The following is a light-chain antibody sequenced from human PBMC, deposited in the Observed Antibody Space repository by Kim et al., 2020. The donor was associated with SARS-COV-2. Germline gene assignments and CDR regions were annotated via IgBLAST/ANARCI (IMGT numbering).Light chain of an antibody. CDR1: QTVTSNY. CDR2: GAS. V-gene: IGKV3-20*01. CDR3: QQYGRT. Sequence: LYLSPGERATLSCRASQTVTSNYLAWYQQKPGQAPRLLIYGASSRATGIPDRFSGSGSGTDFTLTISRLEPEDVAVYYCQQYGRTFGQGTKVDIK. J-gene: IGKJ1*01.